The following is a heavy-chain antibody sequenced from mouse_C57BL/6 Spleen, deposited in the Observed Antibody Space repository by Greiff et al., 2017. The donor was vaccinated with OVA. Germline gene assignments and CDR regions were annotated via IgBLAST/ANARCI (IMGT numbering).Heavy chain of an antibody. CDR1: GYTFTDYY. J-gene: IGHJ4*01. D-gene: IGHD6-1*01. CDR2: INPNNGGT. Sequence: EVQLQQSGPELVKPGASVKISCKASGYTFTDYYMNWVKQSHGKSLEWIGDINPNNGGTSYNQKFKGKATLTVDKSSSTAYMELRSLTSEASAVYFCARHNSHYSAMDNRGQRNSETVSS. CDR3: ARHNSHYSAMDN. V-gene: IGHV1-26*01.